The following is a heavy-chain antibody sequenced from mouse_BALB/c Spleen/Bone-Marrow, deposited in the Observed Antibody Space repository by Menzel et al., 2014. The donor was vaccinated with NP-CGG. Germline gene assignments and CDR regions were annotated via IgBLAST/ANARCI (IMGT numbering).Heavy chain of an antibody. V-gene: IGHV14-3*02. CDR1: GFTIKNTY. CDR2: IDTANGNT. J-gene: IGHJ3*01. Sequence: EVKLVESGAGLVQPGGSLKLSCAASGFTIKNTYMHWVRQSPEKGLEWIGRIDTANGNTKYDPKFQGKATITADTSSNTVYLQLSSQTSEYSAVYYCARLDLFAYWGQGTMVTVSA. CDR3: ARLDLFAY.